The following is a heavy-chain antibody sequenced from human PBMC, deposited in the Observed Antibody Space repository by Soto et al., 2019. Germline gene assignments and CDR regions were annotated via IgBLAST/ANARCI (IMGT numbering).Heavy chain of an antibody. V-gene: IGHV1-69*06. Sequence: SVKVSCKASGGTFSSYSISWVREAPGQGLEWMGGIIPIFGTANYAQKFQGRVTITADKSTSTAYMELSSLRSEDTAVYYCASGIAVAGTPVDYWGQGTLVTVSS. CDR2: IIPIFGTA. CDR1: GGTFSSYS. D-gene: IGHD6-19*01. CDR3: ASGIAVAGTPVDY. J-gene: IGHJ4*02.